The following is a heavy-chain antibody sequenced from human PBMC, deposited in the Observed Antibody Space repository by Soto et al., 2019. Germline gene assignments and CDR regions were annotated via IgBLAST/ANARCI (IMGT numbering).Heavy chain of an antibody. J-gene: IGHJ6*02. D-gene: IGHD6-13*01. CDR1: RGTFSSYA. V-gene: IGHV1-69*06. Sequence: QVQLVQSGAEVKKPGSSVKVSCKASRGTFSSYAISWVRQAPGQGLEWMGGIIPIFGTANYAQKFQGRVTITADKSTSTAYMELSSLRSEDTAVYYCARSLLGGSHIAAAGTPYYYYYGMDVWGQGTTVTVSS. CDR3: ARSLLGGSHIAAAGTPYYYYYGMDV. CDR2: IIPIFGTA.